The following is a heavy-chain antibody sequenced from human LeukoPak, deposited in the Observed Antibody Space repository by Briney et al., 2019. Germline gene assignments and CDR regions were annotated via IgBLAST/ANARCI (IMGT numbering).Heavy chain of an antibody. Sequence: SVKVSCKASGGTFSSYTISWVRQAPGQGLEWMGRIIPILGIANYAQKFQGRVTITADKSTSTAYMELSSLRSEDTAVYYCARGPEGYSSSWYYTDYWGQGTLVTVSS. CDR1: GGTFSSYT. CDR3: ARGPEGYSSSWYYTDY. J-gene: IGHJ4*02. D-gene: IGHD6-13*01. CDR2: IIPILGIA. V-gene: IGHV1-69*02.